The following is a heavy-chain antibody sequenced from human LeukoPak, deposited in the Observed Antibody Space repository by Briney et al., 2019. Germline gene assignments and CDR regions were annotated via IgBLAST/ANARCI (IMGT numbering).Heavy chain of an antibody. Sequence: PGGSLRLSCAASGFTFSSYWMSWVRQAPGKGVEWVANINQDGSEKYYVDSVKGRFTISRENANNSLYLQMNSLRAEDTAVYYCARLKAWFGELLPYYFDYWGQGTLVTVSS. J-gene: IGHJ4*02. V-gene: IGHV3-7*03. CDR1: GFTFSSYW. CDR2: INQDGSEK. CDR3: ARLKAWFGELLPYYFDY. D-gene: IGHD3-10*01.